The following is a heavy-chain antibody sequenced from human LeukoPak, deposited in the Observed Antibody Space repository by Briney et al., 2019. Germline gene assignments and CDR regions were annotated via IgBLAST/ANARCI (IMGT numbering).Heavy chain of an antibody. CDR3: ARHSSGSGGAFQY. CDR2: IYYSGRT. D-gene: IGHD6-19*01. J-gene: IGHJ4*02. V-gene: IGHV4-59*08. CDR1: GGSISSYY. Sequence: SETLSLTCTVSGGSISSYYWSWIRQPPGKGLEWIGYIYYSGRTKYNPSLKSRVTISVDTSKNQFSLKLSSVTAADTAVYYCARHSSGSGGAFQYWGQGTPVTVSS.